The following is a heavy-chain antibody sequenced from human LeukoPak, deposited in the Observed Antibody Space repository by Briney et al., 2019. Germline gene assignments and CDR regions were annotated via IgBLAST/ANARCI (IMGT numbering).Heavy chain of an antibody. Sequence: PSETLSLTCAVYGGSFSGYYWSWTRQPPGKGLEWIGEINHSGSTNYNPSLKSRVTISVDTSKNQFSLKLSSVTAADTAVYYCARAPDIVLMVYAKWFDPWGQGTLVTVSS. V-gene: IGHV4-34*01. J-gene: IGHJ5*02. D-gene: IGHD2-8*01. CDR1: GGSFSGYY. CDR3: ARAPDIVLMVYAKWFDP. CDR2: INHSGST.